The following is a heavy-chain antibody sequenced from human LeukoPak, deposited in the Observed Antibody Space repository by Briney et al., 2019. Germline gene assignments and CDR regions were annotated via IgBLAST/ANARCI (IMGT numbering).Heavy chain of an antibody. V-gene: IGHV3-21*01. CDR2: ISSSSSYI. Sequence: GGSLRLXCAASGFTFSSYSMKWVRQAPGKGLEWVSSISSSSSYIYYVDSVKGRFTISRDNAKNSLYLQMNSLRAEDTAVYYCAREGVSYGYYYYYYMDVWGKGTTVTVSS. CDR1: GFTFSSYS. D-gene: IGHD5-18*01. CDR3: AREGVSYGYYYYYYMDV. J-gene: IGHJ6*03.